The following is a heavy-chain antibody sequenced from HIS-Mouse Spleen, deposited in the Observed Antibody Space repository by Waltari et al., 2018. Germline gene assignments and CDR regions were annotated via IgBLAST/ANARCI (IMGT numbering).Heavy chain of an antibody. D-gene: IGHD1-7*01. V-gene: IGHV3-30*04. J-gene: IGHJ5*02. Sequence: QVQLVESGGGVVQPGRALRLSCAASGFTFGSYAMHWVRQATGKGLEWVAVISYDGSNKYYADSVKGRFTISRDNSKNTLYLQMNSLRAEDTAVYYCARPKYNWNSIWFDPWGQGTLVTVSS. CDR3: ARPKYNWNSIWFDP. CDR1: GFTFGSYA. CDR2: ISYDGSNK.